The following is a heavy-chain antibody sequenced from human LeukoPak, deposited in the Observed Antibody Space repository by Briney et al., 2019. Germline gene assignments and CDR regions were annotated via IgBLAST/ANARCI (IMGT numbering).Heavy chain of an antibody. J-gene: IGHJ4*02. V-gene: IGHV3-15*07. CDR3: STDQGGDILTGC. CDR1: GFTFTNAW. CDR2: IKTKSEGGTI. D-gene: IGHD3-9*01. Sequence: PGGSLGLSCAASGFTFTNAWMHWVRQAPGKGLEWVGRIKTKSEGGTIDYAAPVRGRFTISRDDSENTLYLQMNSLKTEDTALYYCSTDQGGDILTGCWGQGTLVTVSS.